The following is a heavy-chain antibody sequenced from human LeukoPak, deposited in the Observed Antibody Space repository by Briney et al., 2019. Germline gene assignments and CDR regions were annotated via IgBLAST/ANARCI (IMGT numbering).Heavy chain of an antibody. CDR3: AREADTNSWYRPAFRLLDV. D-gene: IGHD6-13*01. J-gene: IGHJ4*02. Sequence: APVKVSCKASGYTFRSHGIYWVRQAPGQGLEWMGWISPYNDETNYARMFRDRVIMTTETSTTTAYMELRGLTSDDTAVYFCAREADTNSWYRPAFRLLDVWGQGTLVTVSS. CDR1: GYTFRSHG. CDR2: ISPYNDET. V-gene: IGHV1-18*01.